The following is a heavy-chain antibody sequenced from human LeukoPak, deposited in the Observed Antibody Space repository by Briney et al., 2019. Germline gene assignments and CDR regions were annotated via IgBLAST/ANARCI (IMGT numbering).Heavy chain of an antibody. CDR2: IIPILGIA. CDR3: ATHQTYYDSSGYYYLHPPDY. J-gene: IGHJ4*02. V-gene: IGHV1-69*04. D-gene: IGHD3-22*01. Sequence: GASVKVSCKASGGTFSSYAISWVRQAPGQGLEWMGRIIPILGIANYAQKFQGRVTITADKSTSTAYMELSSLRSEDTAVYYCATHQTYYDSSGYYYLHPPDYWGQGTLVTVSS. CDR1: GGTFSSYA.